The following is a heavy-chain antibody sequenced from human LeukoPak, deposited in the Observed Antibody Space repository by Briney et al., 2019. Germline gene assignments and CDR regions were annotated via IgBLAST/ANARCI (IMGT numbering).Heavy chain of an antibody. D-gene: IGHD4-11*01. CDR1: SGSITSGGYY. Sequence: PSQTLSLTCTVSSGSITSGGYYWSWIRQHPGKGLEWIGYIYYSGSTFYNPSLKSRVTMSVDTSKNQFSLKLSSVTAADTAVYYCARAPKGMTTVRYYYYYYMDVWGKGTTVTVSS. V-gene: IGHV4-31*03. CDR2: IYYSGST. J-gene: IGHJ6*03. CDR3: ARAPKGMTTVRYYYYYYMDV.